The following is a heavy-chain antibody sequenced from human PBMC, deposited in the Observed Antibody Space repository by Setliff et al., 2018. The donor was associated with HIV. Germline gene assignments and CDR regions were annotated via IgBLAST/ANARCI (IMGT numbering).Heavy chain of an antibody. CDR2: IHHSGST. D-gene: IGHD5-12*01. CDR1: GYSISSGYY. CDR3: AGRADSGYDLGY. Sequence: SETLSLTCAVSGYSISSGYYWGWIRQSPGKGLEWIGNIHHSGSTYYNPSLKSRVSISVDKSKNHLSLRLTSVTAADTAVYYWAGRADSGYDLGYWGPGTLVTVSS. V-gene: IGHV4-38-2*01. J-gene: IGHJ4*02.